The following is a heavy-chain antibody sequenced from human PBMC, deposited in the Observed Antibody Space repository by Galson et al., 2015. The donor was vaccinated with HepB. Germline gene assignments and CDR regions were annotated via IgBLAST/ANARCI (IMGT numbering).Heavy chain of an antibody. Sequence: VKVSCKASGGTFSSYAISWVRQAPGQGLEWMGGIIPIFGTANYAQKFQGRVTITADESTSTAYMELSSLRSEDTAVYYCARVRILGRYFQHWGQGTLVTVSS. V-gene: IGHV1-69*13. CDR2: IIPIFGTA. D-gene: IGHD2-15*01. J-gene: IGHJ1*01. CDR1: GGTFSSYA. CDR3: ARVRILGRYFQH.